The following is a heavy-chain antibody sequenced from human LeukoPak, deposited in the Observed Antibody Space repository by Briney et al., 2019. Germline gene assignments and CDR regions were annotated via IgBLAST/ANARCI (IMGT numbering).Heavy chain of an antibody. CDR2: INPSGST. V-gene: IGHV4-34*01. D-gene: IGHD3-22*01. CDR1: GGSFSGYH. Sequence: ASETLSLTCAVYGGSFSGYHWTWIRQSPGKGLEWIGDINPSGSTYDNPSLKSRLTISVDTSKNQFSLKLRSVTAADTAVYYCARGRHDITMIVVVMTSVSYYLDVWGKGTTVTVS. J-gene: IGHJ6*03. CDR3: ARGRHDITMIVVVMTSVSYYLDV.